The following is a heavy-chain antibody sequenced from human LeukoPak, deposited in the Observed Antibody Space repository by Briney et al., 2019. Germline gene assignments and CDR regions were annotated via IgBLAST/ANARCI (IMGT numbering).Heavy chain of an antibody. CDR2: IYHSGST. V-gene: IGHV4-4*02. Sequence: SGTLSLTCAVSGGSISSSNWWSWVRQPPGKGLEWIGEIYHSGSTNYNPSLKSRVTISVDKSKSQFSLKLSSVTAADMAVYYCAVYYYDSSGDAFDIWGQGTMVTVSS. D-gene: IGHD3-22*01. J-gene: IGHJ3*02. CDR3: AVYYYDSSGDAFDI. CDR1: GGSISSSNW.